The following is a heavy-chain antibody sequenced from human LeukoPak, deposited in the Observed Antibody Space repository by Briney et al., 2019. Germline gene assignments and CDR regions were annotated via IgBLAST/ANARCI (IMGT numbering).Heavy chain of an antibody. Sequence: ASVKVSCKASGYTFTSYGISWVRQAPGQGLEWMGWISVYNGNTNYAQKFQGRVTITADKSTSTAYMELSSLRSEDTAVYYCARSYYYGSGSPYYFDYWGQGTLVTVSS. J-gene: IGHJ4*02. CDR2: ISVYNGNT. CDR1: GYTFTSYG. D-gene: IGHD3-10*01. V-gene: IGHV1-18*01. CDR3: ARSYYYGSGSPYYFDY.